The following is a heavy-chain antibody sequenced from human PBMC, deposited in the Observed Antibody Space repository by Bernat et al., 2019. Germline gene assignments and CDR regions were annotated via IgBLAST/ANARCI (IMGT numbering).Heavy chain of an antibody. CDR1: GGSISSSSYY. Sequence: QVQLQESGPGLVKPSETLSLTCTVSGGSISSSSYYWGWIRQPPGKGLEWIGSIYYSGSTYYNPSLKSRVTISVDTSKNQFSLKLSSVTAADTAVYYCASRYYDILTGYSIFDYWGQGTLVTVSS. D-gene: IGHD3-9*01. CDR2: IYYSGST. CDR3: ASRYYDILTGYSIFDY. V-gene: IGHV4-39*01. J-gene: IGHJ4*02.